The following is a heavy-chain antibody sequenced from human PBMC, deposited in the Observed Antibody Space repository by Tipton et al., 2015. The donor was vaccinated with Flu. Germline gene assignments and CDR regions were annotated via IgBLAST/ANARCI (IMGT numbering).Heavy chain of an antibody. Sequence: LSLTCAIYGGSFSNYYWSWIRQPPGKGLEWIGYVYDTGSTNYNPSLKSRLTISVDTSMNQFSLKLNSVSAADTAVYYCARESRNTIFGLLVTSYFDYWGQGNLVTVSS. CDR2: VYDTGST. J-gene: IGHJ4*02. CDR3: ARESRNTIFGLLVTSYFDY. D-gene: IGHD3-3*01. V-gene: IGHV4-59*01. CDR1: GGSFSNYY.